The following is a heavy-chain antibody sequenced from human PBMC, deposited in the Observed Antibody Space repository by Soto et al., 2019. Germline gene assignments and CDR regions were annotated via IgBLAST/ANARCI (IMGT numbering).Heavy chain of an antibody. V-gene: IGHV6-1*01. CDR3: ARDSLGLGTLRGVGAFDI. CDR1: GDSVSSNSSA. Sequence: PSQTLSLTCAISGDSVSSNSSAWNWIRPSPSRGLEWLGRTYYRSKWYNDYAVSVKSRITINPDTSKNQFSLQLNSVTPEDTAVYYCARDSLGLGTLRGVGAFDIWGQGTRVNVS. J-gene: IGHJ3*02. D-gene: IGHD7-27*01. CDR2: TYYRSKWYN.